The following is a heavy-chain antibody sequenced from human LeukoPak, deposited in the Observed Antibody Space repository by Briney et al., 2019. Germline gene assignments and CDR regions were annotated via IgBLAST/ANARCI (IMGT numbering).Heavy chain of an antibody. Sequence: PGGSLRLSCLASVFTFSSYWMSWVRPAPGKGLEWVANIKQDGREKYYVDSVKGRFTISRDNAKNSLYLQMNSLRAQDTAVYYCARVDSSGYLFDYWGQGTLVTVSS. CDR2: IKQDGREK. D-gene: IGHD3-22*01. CDR1: VFTFSSYW. V-gene: IGHV3-7*04. J-gene: IGHJ4*02. CDR3: ARVDSSGYLFDY.